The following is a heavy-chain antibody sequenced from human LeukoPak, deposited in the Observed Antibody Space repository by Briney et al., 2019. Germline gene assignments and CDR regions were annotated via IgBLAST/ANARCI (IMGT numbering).Heavy chain of an antibody. CDR1: GGTFSSYA. CDR3: ARQPLTYYYDSSGYYDY. CDR2: IIPIFGTA. J-gene: IGHJ4*02. D-gene: IGHD3-22*01. Sequence: SVKVSCKASGGTFSSYANSWVRQAPGQGLEWMGGIIPIFGTANYAQKFQGRVTITADESTSTAYMELSSLRSEDTAVYYCARQPLTYYYDSSGYYDYWGQGTLVTVSS. V-gene: IGHV1-69*13.